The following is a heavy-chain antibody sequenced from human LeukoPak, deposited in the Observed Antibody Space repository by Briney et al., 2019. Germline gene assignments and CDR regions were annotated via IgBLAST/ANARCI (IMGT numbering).Heavy chain of an antibody. CDR2: INHSGST. Sequence: SETLSLTCTVSGGSISSYYWSWIRQPPGKGLEWIGEINHSGSTNYNPSLKSRVTISVDTSKNQFSLKLSSVTAADTAVYYCARESGPVDYWGQGTLVTVSS. V-gene: IGHV4-34*01. CDR1: GGSISSYY. J-gene: IGHJ4*02. D-gene: IGHD1-26*01. CDR3: ARESGPVDY.